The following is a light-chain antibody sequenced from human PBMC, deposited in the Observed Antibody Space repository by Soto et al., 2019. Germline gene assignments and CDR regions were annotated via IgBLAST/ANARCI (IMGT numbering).Light chain of an antibody. J-gene: IGLJ2*01. CDR2: DTS. CDR3: GPRDSSLIAVV. CDR1: SSNLGNNY. Sequence: SVLTQQPAVAEDPRQKVTIYCSGRSSNLGNNYASCYHQHPRTAPPRLLYDTSTRPSGIPARFSGSRSATSATLHITGLQPAEEADFYCGPRDSSLIAVVFGGGTK. V-gene: IGLV1-51*01.